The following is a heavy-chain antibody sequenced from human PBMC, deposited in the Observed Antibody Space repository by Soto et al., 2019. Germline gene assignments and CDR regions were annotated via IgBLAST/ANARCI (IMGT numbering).Heavy chain of an antibody. CDR3: ARLLWSRGDWFDP. V-gene: IGHV4-59*08. CDR2: MYNTGST. CDR1: GGSISGYY. D-gene: IGHD3-10*01. J-gene: IGHJ5*02. Sequence: SETLSLTCTVSGGSISGYYWSWIRQPPGKGLEWIGYMYNTGSTVYNPSFKSRVTISVDTSKNQFSLKLNSVTAADTAVYYCARLLWSRGDWFDPWGQGTLVTVSS.